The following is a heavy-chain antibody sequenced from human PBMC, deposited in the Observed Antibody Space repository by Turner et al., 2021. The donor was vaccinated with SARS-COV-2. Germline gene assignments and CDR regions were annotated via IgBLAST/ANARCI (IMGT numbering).Heavy chain of an antibody. V-gene: IGHV3-9*01. CDR1: GFTFEDYA. D-gene: IGHD4-17*01. CDR2: ISWNSGSR. CDR3: AKDIGSGYGDYFDY. Sequence: EVQLVESGGGLVQPGRSLRISCAASGFTFEDYAMHWVRQAPGKGLEWVSGISWNSGSRGYADSVKGRFTISRDNAKNSLYLQMNSLRAEDTALYYCAKDIGSGYGDYFDYWGQGTLVTVSS. J-gene: IGHJ4*02.